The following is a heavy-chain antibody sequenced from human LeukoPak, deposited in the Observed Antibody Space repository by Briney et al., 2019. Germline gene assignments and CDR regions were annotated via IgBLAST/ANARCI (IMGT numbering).Heavy chain of an antibody. CDR3: ARGPGQWLTTFDY. CDR1: GFTFSDCG. V-gene: IGHV3-20*04. D-gene: IGHD6-19*01. Sequence: GGSLRLSCAASGFTFSDCGMSWVRHAPGKGLEWVSGINWNGGSTGYADSVKGRFTISRDNAKNSLYLQMNSLRAEDTALYYCARGPGQWLTTFDYWGQGTLVTVSS. CDR2: INWNGGST. J-gene: IGHJ4*02.